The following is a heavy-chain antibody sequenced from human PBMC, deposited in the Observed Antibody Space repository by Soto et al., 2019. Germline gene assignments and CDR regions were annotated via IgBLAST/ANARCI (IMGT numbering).Heavy chain of an antibody. J-gene: IGHJ4*02. V-gene: IGHV1-69*01. CDR3: ARVGDGYKFGAVY. CDR1: GGGNLRDYR. CDR2: IIPKLGSA. Sequence: QVQLVQSGAEVKEPGSSVKVSCKASGGGNLRDYRTTWVRRAPGQGLEWMGGIIPKLGSANYAQNFQGRVTITADESTNTVYMELRSLRSDDTAVYYCARVGDGYKFGAVYWCQGTPVTVSS. D-gene: IGHD2-21*01.